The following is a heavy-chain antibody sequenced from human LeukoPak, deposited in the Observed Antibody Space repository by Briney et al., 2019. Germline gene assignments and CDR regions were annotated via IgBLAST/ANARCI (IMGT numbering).Heavy chain of an antibody. J-gene: IGHJ4*02. Sequence: GESLRTSCKGSGYQFTSYWISWVRQMPGKGLEWMGRIDPSDSYTMYSPSFQGHVTISADKSISTAYLQWSSLKASDSAMYYCARVLGYSYGWNYWGQGTLVTVSS. D-gene: IGHD5-18*01. CDR3: ARVLGYSYGWNY. V-gene: IGHV5-10-1*01. CDR1: GYQFTSYW. CDR2: IDPSDSYT.